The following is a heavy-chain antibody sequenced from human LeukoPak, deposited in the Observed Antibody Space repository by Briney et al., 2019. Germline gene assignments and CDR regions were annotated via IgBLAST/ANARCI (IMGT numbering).Heavy chain of an antibody. CDR3: ARAQTYGDSRLLLDY. CDR1: GFTIGNYG. CDR2: INWNGGST. D-gene: IGHD2-21*02. Sequence: GGSLRLSCAASGFTIGNYGMSWVRQAPGKGLEWGSGINWNGGSTGYADSVEGRFAISRDNAKNSQYLQMNSLRVEDTALYYCARAQTYGDSRLLLDYWGQGTLVTVSS. J-gene: IGHJ4*02. V-gene: IGHV3-20*04.